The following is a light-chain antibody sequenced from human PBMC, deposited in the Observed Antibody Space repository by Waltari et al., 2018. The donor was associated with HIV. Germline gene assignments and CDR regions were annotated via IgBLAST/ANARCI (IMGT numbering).Light chain of an antibody. CDR2: TAT. CDR1: QNIKNY. Sequence: DIQMTQSPSSLSASIGDRVTITCRTSQNIKNYLNWYQHKPGKAPKILIYTATSLQSGVSSRFNGSGSGTEFTLTITGLEPEDFALYFCQQSYSSPTFGPGTTVDAK. V-gene: IGKV1-39*01. CDR3: QQSYSSPT. J-gene: IGKJ3*01.